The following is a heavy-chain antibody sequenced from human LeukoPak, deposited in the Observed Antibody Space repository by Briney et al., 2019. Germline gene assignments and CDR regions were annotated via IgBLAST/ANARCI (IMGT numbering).Heavy chain of an antibody. Sequence: TPSETLSLTCTVSGGSISSYYWSWIRQPPGKGLEWIGYIYYSGSTNYNPSLKSRVTISVDTSKNQFSLKLSSVTAADTAVYYCARSSWYGNSFDYWGQGTLVAVSS. J-gene: IGHJ4*02. CDR2: IYYSGST. CDR1: GGSISSYY. CDR3: ARSSWYGNSFDY. V-gene: IGHV4-59*01. D-gene: IGHD6-13*01.